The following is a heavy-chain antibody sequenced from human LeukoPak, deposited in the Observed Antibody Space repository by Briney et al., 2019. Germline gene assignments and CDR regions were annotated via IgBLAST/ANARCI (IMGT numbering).Heavy chain of an antibody. V-gene: IGHV1-69*13. Sequence: SVKVSCKASGGSFSSYSISWVRQAPGQGLEWMGGVLPIFGITNYAQRFQGRVTITADESRSTAYMELSSLTSDDTAVYYCARDLLPMTKAGVVNDWGQGSLVIVSA. CDR2: VLPIFGIT. CDR3: ARDLLPMTKAGVVND. D-gene: IGHD3-3*01. CDR1: GGSFSSYS. J-gene: IGHJ4*02.